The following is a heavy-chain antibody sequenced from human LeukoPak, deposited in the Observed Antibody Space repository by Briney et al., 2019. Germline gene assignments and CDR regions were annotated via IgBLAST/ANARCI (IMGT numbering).Heavy chain of an antibody. Sequence: ASVKVSCKASGYTFTSYDINWVRQATGQGLEWMGWMNPNSGNTGYAQKFQGRVTMTRNTSISTAYMELSSLRSEDTAVYHCARSRPSRGGVHPNPRWFDPWGQGTLVTVSS. CDR1: GYTFTSYD. CDR2: MNPNSGNT. D-gene: IGHD3-10*01. CDR3: ARSRPSRGGVHPNPRWFDP. J-gene: IGHJ5*02. V-gene: IGHV1-8*01.